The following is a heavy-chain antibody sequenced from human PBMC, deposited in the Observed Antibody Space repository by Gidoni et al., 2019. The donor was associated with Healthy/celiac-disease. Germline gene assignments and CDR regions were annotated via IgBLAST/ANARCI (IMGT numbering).Heavy chain of an antibody. CDR3: ARGGGGAGTIHY. D-gene: IGHD1-1*01. CDR2: ISYDGSNK. J-gene: IGHJ4*02. Sequence: QVQLVESGGGVVQPGRSLRLSCAASGFTFSSYAMHWVRQAPGKGLEWVAVISYDGSNKYYADSVKGRFTISRDNSKNTLYLQMNSLRAEDTAVYHCARGGGGAGTIHYWGQGTLVTVSS. CDR1: GFTFSSYA. V-gene: IGHV3-30-3*01.